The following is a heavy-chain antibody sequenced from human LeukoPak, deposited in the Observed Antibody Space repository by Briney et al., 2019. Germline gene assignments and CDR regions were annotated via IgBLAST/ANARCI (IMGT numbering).Heavy chain of an antibody. D-gene: IGHD1-26*01. Sequence: PGRSLRLSCAASGFPFSSYGMDWVRQAPGRGLEWVAIISYDGSKKYYADSVKGRFTISRDNSKNTLYLQLNSLRPEDTAVYYCAKSGKKIGDGSSLRLDYWGQGTLVTVSS. CDR1: GFPFSSYG. CDR2: ISYDGSKK. CDR3: AKSGKKIGDGSSLRLDY. V-gene: IGHV3-30*18. J-gene: IGHJ4*02.